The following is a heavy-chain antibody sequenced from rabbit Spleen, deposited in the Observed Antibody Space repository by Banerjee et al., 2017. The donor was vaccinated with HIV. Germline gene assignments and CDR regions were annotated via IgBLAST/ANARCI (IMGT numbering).Heavy chain of an antibody. CDR2: IYAGSSGST. CDR3: ARSASDYYWGEDL. CDR1: GFSFSSSYY. Sequence: QSLEESGGDLVKPGASLTLTCTASGFSFSSSYYMCWVRQAPGKGLEWIACIYAGSSGSTYYASWAKGRFTISKTSSTTVTLQMTSLTAADTATYFCARSASDYYWGEDLWGPGTLVTVS. D-gene: IGHD1-1*01. V-gene: IGHV1S40*01. J-gene: IGHJ4*01.